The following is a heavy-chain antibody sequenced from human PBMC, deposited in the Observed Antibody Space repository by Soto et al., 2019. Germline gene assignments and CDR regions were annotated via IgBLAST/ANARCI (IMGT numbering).Heavy chain of an antibody. CDR3: AREGQCSGGSCYGNDAFDI. J-gene: IGHJ3*02. Sequence: ASVKVSCKASGGTFSSYAISWVRQAPGQGLEWMGGIIPIFGTANYAQKFQGRVTITADESTSTAYMELSSLRSEDTAVYYCAREGQCSGGSCYGNDAFDIWGQGTMVTVS. D-gene: IGHD2-15*01. CDR2: IIPIFGTA. CDR1: GGTFSSYA. V-gene: IGHV1-69*13.